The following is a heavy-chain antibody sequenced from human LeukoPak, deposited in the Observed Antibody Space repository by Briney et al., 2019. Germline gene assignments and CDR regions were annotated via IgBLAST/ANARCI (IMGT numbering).Heavy chain of an antibody. CDR1: GFTFSNYA. CDR3: AKDATIAPRLVDY. J-gene: IGHJ4*02. V-gene: IGHV3-30-3*01. Sequence: PGGSLRLSCAASGFTFSNYAILWVRQAPGKGLEWVAVISYDGSSKNFADSVKGRFTISRDNSKNTLHLQMNSLRAEDTAVYYCAKDATIAPRLVDYWGQGTLVTVSS. D-gene: IGHD6-6*01. CDR2: ISYDGSSK.